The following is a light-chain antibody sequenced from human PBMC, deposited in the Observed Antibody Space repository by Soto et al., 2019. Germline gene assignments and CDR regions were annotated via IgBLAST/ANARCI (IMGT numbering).Light chain of an antibody. V-gene: IGLV1-44*01. CDR1: SSNIGSNT. J-gene: IGLJ1*01. CDR2: SNN. CDR3: AACDDSLNGFYV. Sequence: QPVLTQPPSASGTPGQRVTISCSGSSSNIGSNTVNWYQQLPGTAPKLLIYSNNQRPSGVPDRFSGSKSGTSSSLAISGLRSEDEADYYCAACDDSLNGFYVFGTETKLTVL.